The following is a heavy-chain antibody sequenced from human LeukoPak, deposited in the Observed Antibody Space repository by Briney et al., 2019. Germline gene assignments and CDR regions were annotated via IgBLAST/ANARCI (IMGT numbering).Heavy chain of an antibody. CDR1: GYSISSGFY. CDR3: ARANYYDSSGYSRGAFDI. J-gene: IGHJ3*02. CDR2: MYHSGTA. V-gene: IGHV4-38-2*02. D-gene: IGHD3-22*01. Sequence: SETLSLTCTVSGYSISSGFYWGWIRQPPGKGLEWIGSMYHSGTAYYNASLKSRVTISVDTSKKQFSLKLNSVTAADTAVYYCARANYYDSSGYSRGAFDIWGQGTMVTVSS.